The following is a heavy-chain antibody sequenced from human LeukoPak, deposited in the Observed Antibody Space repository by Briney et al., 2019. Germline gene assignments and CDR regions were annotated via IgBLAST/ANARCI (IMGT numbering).Heavy chain of an antibody. D-gene: IGHD2-21*01. CDR2: IRYDGSNK. CDR1: GFTFSSYG. Sequence: GGSLRLSCTASGFTFSSYGMHWVRQAPGKGLEWVAFIRYDGSNKYYADSVKGRFTISRDNSKNTLYLQMDSLRAEDTAVYYCARDHQAYCGGDCYGDYWGQGTLITVSS. J-gene: IGHJ4*02. CDR3: ARDHQAYCGGDCYGDY. V-gene: IGHV3-30*02.